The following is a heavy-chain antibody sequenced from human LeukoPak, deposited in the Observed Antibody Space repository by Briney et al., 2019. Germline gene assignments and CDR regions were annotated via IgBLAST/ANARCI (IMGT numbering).Heavy chain of an antibody. CDR1: GGSISNHY. V-gene: IGHV4-59*11. J-gene: IGHJ4*02. CDR3: VGGKYSSSYFDY. CDR2: SYYKVST. D-gene: IGHD6-6*01. Sequence: SETLSLTCSVSGGSISNHYWSWIRQSPEKGLEWIGYSYYKVSTNYNPSLRSRVTISVDTSKNHFSLKLSSVTAADTAVYFCVGGKYSSSYFDYWGQGTLVTVSS.